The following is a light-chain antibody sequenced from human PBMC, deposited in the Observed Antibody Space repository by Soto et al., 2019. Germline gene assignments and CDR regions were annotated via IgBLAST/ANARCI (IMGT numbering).Light chain of an antibody. Sequence: DIQMTQSPSTLSASVGDRVTITCRASQSIDTWLAWHQQKPGKAPKLLIYDASNLETGVPSRFSGSGSGTDFTFTISSLQPEDIATYYCQQYDNLPTFGGGTTVDIK. J-gene: IGKJ4*01. CDR2: DAS. CDR3: QQYDNLPT. V-gene: IGKV1-33*01. CDR1: QSIDTW.